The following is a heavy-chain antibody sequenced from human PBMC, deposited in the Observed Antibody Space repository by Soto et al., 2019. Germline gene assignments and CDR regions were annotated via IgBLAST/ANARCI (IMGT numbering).Heavy chain of an antibody. Sequence: PSETLSLTCTVSGGSISSSSYYWGWIRQPPGKGLEWIGSIYYSGSTYYNPSLKSRVTISVDTSKNQFSLKLSSVTAADTAVYYCARVNDYGAYYYMDVWGKGTTVTVSS. CDR3: ARVNDYGAYYYMDV. D-gene: IGHD4-17*01. V-gene: IGHV4-39*01. J-gene: IGHJ6*03. CDR1: GGSISSSSYY. CDR2: IYYSGST.